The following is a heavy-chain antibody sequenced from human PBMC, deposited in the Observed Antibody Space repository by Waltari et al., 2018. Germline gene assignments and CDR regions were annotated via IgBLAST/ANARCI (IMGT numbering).Heavy chain of an antibody. J-gene: IGHJ4*02. V-gene: IGHV3-23*01. Sequence: EVQLLASGGGLVQPGGSLRLSCAASGFTFSSYAMSWVRPAPGKGLEWVSAISGSGGSTYYADSVKGRFTISRDNSKNTLYLQMNSLRAEDTAVYYCAKAERITMIVVVITTANGLDYWGQGTLVTVSS. CDR1: GFTFSSYA. CDR3: AKAERITMIVVVITTANGLDY. D-gene: IGHD3-22*01. CDR2: ISGSGGST.